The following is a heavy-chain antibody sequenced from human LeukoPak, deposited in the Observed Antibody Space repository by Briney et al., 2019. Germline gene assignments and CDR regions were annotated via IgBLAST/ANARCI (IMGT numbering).Heavy chain of an antibody. D-gene: IGHD3-3*01. J-gene: IGHJ4*02. CDR2: INQDGSEK. CDR1: GFTFSRYW. CDR3: ARFASLRFLEWLFVDY. V-gene: IGHV3-7*01. Sequence: GGSLRLSCAASGFTFSRYWMSWVRQAPGRGLEWVANINQDGSEKYYVDCVKGGFTISRDNARNSLYLQINSLRAEDTAVYYCARFASLRFLEWLFVDYWGQGTLVTVSS.